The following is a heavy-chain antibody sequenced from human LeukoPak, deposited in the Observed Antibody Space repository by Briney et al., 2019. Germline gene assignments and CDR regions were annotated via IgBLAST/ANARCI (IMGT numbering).Heavy chain of an antibody. CDR1: GGSISSYY. CDR3: ARTQYVLIVYYYYYMDV. D-gene: IGHD4-11*01. J-gene: IGHJ6*03. V-gene: IGHV4-4*07. Sequence: SETLSLTCTVSGGSISSYYWSWIRQPAGKGLEWIGRIYTSGSTNYNPSLKSRVTMSVDTSKNQFSLKLSSVTAADTAVYYCARTQYVLIVYYYYYMDVWGEGTPVTVS. CDR2: IYTSGST.